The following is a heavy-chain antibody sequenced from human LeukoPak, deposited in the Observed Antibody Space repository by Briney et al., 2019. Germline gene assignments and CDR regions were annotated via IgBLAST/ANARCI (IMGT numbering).Heavy chain of an antibody. CDR1: GFTFSSYA. CDR3: ARGLTASNGYSDYFDY. CDR2: ISSNGGRT. Sequence: PGGSLRLSCAASGFTFSSYAMHWVRQAPGKGLEYVSSISSNGGRTYYANSVKGRFTISRDNSKNTLYLQMGSLRAEDMAVYYCARGLTASNGYSDYFDYWGQGTLVTVSS. V-gene: IGHV3-64*01. D-gene: IGHD3-22*01. J-gene: IGHJ4*02.